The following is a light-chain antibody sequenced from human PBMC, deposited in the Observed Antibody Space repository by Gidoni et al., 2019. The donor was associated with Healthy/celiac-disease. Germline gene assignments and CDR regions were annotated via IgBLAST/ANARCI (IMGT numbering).Light chain of an antibody. CDR1: SSDAGGYND. CDR3: SSYTSSSTVV. Sequence: QSALTQPASVSGYPGQSITISGTGTSSDAGGYNDVSWCQQHPGKAPKLMIYDVSNRPSGVSNRFSGSKSGNTASLTISGLQAEDDADYYCSSYTSSSTVVFGGWTKLTVL. V-gene: IGLV2-14*01. J-gene: IGLJ2*01. CDR2: DVS.